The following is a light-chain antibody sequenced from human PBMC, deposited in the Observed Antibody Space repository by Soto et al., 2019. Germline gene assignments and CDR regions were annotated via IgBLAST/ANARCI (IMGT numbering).Light chain of an antibody. V-gene: IGKV1-39*01. Sequence: DIQMTQAPASLSASVGDRVTITCRASQTIRPSLNWYQQKPGKAPKVLIYDASTLQSGVPPRFRGSGSGTDLALTISSLQPEDFATYYCHQSAGSRTWTFGQGTRV. J-gene: IGKJ1*01. CDR3: HQSAGSRTWT. CDR1: QTIRPS. CDR2: DAS.